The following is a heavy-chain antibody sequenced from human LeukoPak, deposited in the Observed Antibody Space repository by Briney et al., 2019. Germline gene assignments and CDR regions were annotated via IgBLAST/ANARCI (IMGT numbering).Heavy chain of an antibody. CDR2: IGGADT. J-gene: IGHJ3*02. D-gene: IGHD6-19*01. Sequence: GGSLRLSCAASGFIFSNYEMHWVRQGTGKGLEWVSAIGGADTYYTDSVRGRFTISRENAKNSMYLQMNTLRVGDTAVHYCAREGEAGTGAYDIWGQGTMVTVSS. CDR3: AREGEAGTGAYDI. CDR1: GFIFSNYE. V-gene: IGHV3-13*01.